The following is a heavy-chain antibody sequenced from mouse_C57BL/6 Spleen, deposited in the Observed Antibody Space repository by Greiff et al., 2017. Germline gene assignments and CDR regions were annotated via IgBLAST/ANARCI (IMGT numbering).Heavy chain of an antibody. CDR2: INPSSGYT. V-gene: IGHV1-7*01. D-gene: IGHD1-1*01. Sequence: QVQLQQSGAELAKPGASVKLSCKASGYTFTSYWMHWVKQRPGQGLEWIGYINPSSGYTKYHQKFKDKATLTANKSSSTAYMQLCSLTYENSAVYYCARSDGSYYFDYWGQGTTLTVSS. CDR1: GYTFTSYW. J-gene: IGHJ2*01. CDR3: ARSDGSYYFDY.